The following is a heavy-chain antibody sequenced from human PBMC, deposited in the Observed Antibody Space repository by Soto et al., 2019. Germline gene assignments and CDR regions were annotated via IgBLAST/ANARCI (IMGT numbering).Heavy chain of an antibody. V-gene: IGHV3-23*01. CDR3: AKGSSSWYAGFFDL. Sequence: EVQLLESGGGLVQPGGSLRLSCTASGFTFSRHAMTWVRQAPGKGLEWVSGLSDSGGSIYYADSVKGRFTISRDNSMNTLYLQMNTLRAEDTAIYYCAKGSSSWYAGFFDLWGQGTLVTVSS. CDR1: GFTFSRHA. J-gene: IGHJ4*02. CDR2: LSDSGGSI. D-gene: IGHD6-13*01.